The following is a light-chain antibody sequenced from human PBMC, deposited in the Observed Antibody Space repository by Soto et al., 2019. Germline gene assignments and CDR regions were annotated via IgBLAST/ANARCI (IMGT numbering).Light chain of an antibody. Sequence: QSALTQPRSVSGSPGQSVSISCTGTSSDVGRYSYVSWYQQHSGKAPKLMIYDVSERPSGVPDRFSGSKSGNTASLTISGLQAEDEADYYCCSYAGTYTGVFGNGTKVTVL. V-gene: IGLV2-11*01. CDR2: DVS. CDR1: SSDVGRYSY. CDR3: CSYAGTYTGV. J-gene: IGLJ1*01.